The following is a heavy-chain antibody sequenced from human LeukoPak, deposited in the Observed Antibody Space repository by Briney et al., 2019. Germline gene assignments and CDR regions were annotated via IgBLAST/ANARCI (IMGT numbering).Heavy chain of an antibody. CDR1: GGSISSSSYY. D-gene: IGHD2-2*01. CDR2: IYYSGST. V-gene: IGHV4-39*07. CDR3: ACNGGQLLFDL. Sequence: KSSETLSLTCTASGGSISSSSYYWGWIRQPAGKGLEWIGSIYYSGSTYYNPSLKSRVTISVDTSKNQFSLKLSSVTAADTAVYYCACNGGQLLFDLWGRGTLVTVSS. J-gene: IGHJ2*01.